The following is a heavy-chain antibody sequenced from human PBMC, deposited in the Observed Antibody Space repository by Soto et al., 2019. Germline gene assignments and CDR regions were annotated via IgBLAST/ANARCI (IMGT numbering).Heavy chain of an antibody. Sequence: QVHLVESGGGVVQPGRSLRLSCDASGFSFSYHPMHWVRQAPGNGLEWVAVISYDESTTYYAESVKGRFTISRDNSKNTLYLQMNSLRPADTAVYFCARGPVRRRGGMDVWGQGTTVTVSS. CDR1: GFSFSYHP. V-gene: IGHV3-30*04. J-gene: IGHJ6*02. CDR2: ISYDESTT. D-gene: IGHD3-10*02. CDR3: ARGPVRRRGGMDV.